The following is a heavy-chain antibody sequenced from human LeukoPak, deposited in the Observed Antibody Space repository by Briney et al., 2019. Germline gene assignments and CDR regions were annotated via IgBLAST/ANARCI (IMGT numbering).Heavy chain of an antibody. J-gene: IGHJ4*02. D-gene: IGHD3-3*01. CDR2: ISYDGSNK. Sequence: GGSLRLSCAASGFTFSSYGMHWVRQAPGKGLEWVAVISYDGSNKYYADSVKGRFTISRDNSKNTLYLQMNSLRAEDTAVYYCAKDYDFWSGSPGYFDCWGQGTLVTVSS. V-gene: IGHV3-30*18. CDR1: GFTFSSYG. CDR3: AKDYDFWSGSPGYFDC.